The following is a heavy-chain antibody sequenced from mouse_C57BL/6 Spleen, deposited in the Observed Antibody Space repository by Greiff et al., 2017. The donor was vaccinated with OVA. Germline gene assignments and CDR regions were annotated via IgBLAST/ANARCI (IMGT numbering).Heavy chain of an antibody. CDR1: GYTFTDYY. CDR2: INPNNGGT. Sequence: EVKLQQSGPELVKPGASVKISCKASGYTFTDYYMNWVKQSHGKSLEWIGDINPNNGGTSYNQKFKGKATLTVDKSSSTAYMELRSLTSEDSAVYYCARGGQLRLRGSMDYWGQGTSVTVSS. V-gene: IGHV1-26*01. CDR3: ARGGQLRLRGSMDY. J-gene: IGHJ4*01. D-gene: IGHD3-2*02.